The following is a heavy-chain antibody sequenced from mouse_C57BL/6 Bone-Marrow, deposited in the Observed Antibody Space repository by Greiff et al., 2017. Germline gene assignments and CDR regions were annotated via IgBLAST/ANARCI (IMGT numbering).Heavy chain of an antibody. J-gene: IGHJ4*01. V-gene: IGHV1-64*01. CDR1: GYTFTSYW. D-gene: IGHD2-2*01. CDR2: IHPNSGST. Sequence: VQLQQPGPELVKPGASVKLSCKASGYTFTSYWMHWVKQRPGQGLEWIGMIHPNSGSTNYNEKFKGKATLTVDKSSSTAYMQLSSLTSEDSAVYYCAREKGGLCAMGCWGGGASVTVSS. CDR3: AREKGGLCAMGC.